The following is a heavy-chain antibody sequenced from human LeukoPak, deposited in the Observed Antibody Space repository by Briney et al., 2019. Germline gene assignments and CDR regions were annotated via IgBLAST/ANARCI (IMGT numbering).Heavy chain of an antibody. Sequence: GGSLRLSCAASGFTFSSYEMNWVRQAPGKGLEWVSYISSSGSTIYYADSVKGRFTISRDNAKNSLYLQMNSLRADDTAVYYCRRDRYVVLPAEMGPLNYYYKGMAVWGKGTTVTVSP. CDR1: GFTFSSYE. V-gene: IGHV3-48*03. J-gene: IGHJ6*04. CDR3: RRDRYVVLPAEMGPLNYYYKGMAV. CDR2: ISSSGSTI. D-gene: IGHD2-2*01.